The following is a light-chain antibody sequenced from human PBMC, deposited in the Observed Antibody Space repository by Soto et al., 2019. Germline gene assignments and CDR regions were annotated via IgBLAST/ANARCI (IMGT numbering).Light chain of an antibody. CDR1: QSVSSN. Sequence: EIVMTQSPATLSVSPGERATLSCRASQSVSSNLAWYQQKPGQAPRLLIYGASTRATGIQGRFSGSGSGTEFTLTIRSLQSEDFAVYYCKQYNNWPRTVGQGTKVDIK. CDR3: KQYNNWPRT. V-gene: IGKV3-15*01. CDR2: GAS. J-gene: IGKJ1*01.